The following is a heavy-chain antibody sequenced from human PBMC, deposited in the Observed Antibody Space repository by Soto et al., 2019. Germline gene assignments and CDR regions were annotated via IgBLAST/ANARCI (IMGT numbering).Heavy chain of an antibody. CDR2: INPILSMS. CDR1: GDTFSFYS. CDR3: ASSYGSGYRAFDY. J-gene: IGHJ4*02. Sequence: QVQLVQSGAEVRKPGSSVKVSCKASGDTFSFYSINWVRQAPGLGLEWMGRINPILSMSNYAQRFQGRVTMTADKSTSTAYMVLSGLRSEDTAIYYCASSYGSGYRAFDYWGQGALVTVSS. V-gene: IGHV1-69*02. D-gene: IGHD3-10*01.